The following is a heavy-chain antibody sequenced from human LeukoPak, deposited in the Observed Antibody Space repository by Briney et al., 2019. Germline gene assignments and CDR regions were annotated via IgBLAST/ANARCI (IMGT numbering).Heavy chain of an antibody. CDR2: INPNSGDT. CDR1: GGTFSSYA. Sequence: ASVKVSCKASGGTFSSYAISWVRQAPGQGLEWMGWINPNSGDTRYAQKFQGRVTMTRDTSISSAYMELSRLRSDDTAVYYCAVIAAAAPGGGHYWGQGTLVTVSS. D-gene: IGHD6-13*01. J-gene: IGHJ4*02. V-gene: IGHV1-2*02. CDR3: AVIAAAAPGGGHY.